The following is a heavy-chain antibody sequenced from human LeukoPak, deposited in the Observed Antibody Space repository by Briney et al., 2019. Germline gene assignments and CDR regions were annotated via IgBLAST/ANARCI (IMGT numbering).Heavy chain of an antibody. Sequence: GGSLGLSCVGSGFSFRYFAIHWVRQAPGKGLEYVSVINTDGRITYYADSVKGRFTISRDNSKNAVYLQMGSLRGDDMAVYYCTRDGGSFCDFDYWGQGALVTVSS. V-gene: IGHV3-64*02. CDR3: TRDGGSFCDFDY. J-gene: IGHJ4*02. D-gene: IGHD1-26*01. CDR1: GFSFRYFA. CDR2: INTDGRIT.